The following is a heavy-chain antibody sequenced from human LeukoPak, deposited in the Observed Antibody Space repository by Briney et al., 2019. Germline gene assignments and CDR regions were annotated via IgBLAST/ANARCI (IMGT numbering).Heavy chain of an antibody. Sequence: ASVKVSCKASGGTFSSYAISWVRQAPGQGLEWMGGIIPIFGTANYAQKFQGRVTITTDESTSTAYMELSSLRSEDTAVYYCARDLGVTGTTAGDAFDIWGQGTMVTVSS. CDR3: ARDLGVTGTTAGDAFDI. CDR2: IIPIFGTA. V-gene: IGHV1-69*05. CDR1: GGTFSSYA. D-gene: IGHD1-7*01. J-gene: IGHJ3*02.